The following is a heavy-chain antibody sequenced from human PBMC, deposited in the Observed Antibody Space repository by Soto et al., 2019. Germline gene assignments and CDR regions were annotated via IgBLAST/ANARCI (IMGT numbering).Heavy chain of an antibody. J-gene: IGHJ6*02. CDR3: ARELLWFGELLFYYYGMDV. V-gene: IGHV6-1*01. Sequence: PSQTLSLTCAISGDSVSSNSAAWNWIRQSPSRGLEWLGRTYYRSKWYNDYAVSVKSRITINPDTSKNQFSLQLNSVTPEDTAVYYCARELLWFGELLFYYYGMDVWGQGTTVTVSS. CDR2: TYYRSKWYN. D-gene: IGHD3-10*01. CDR1: GDSVSSNSAA.